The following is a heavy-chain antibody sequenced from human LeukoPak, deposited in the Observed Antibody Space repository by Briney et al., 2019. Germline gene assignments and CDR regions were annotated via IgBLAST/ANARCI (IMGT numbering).Heavy chain of an antibody. CDR3: VKETNSGWYDY. D-gene: IGHD6-19*01. CDR2: INGRGDSR. J-gene: IGHJ4*02. Sequence: GGSLRLSCAASGFAFSIHVMDWVRQAPGRGLEGVSGINGRGDSRPYADSVRGRFTISRDNSKNTLQLQMNRLRVEDTAVYYCVKETNSGWYDYWGQGKMVSVSS. CDR1: GFAFSIHV. V-gene: IGHV3-23*01.